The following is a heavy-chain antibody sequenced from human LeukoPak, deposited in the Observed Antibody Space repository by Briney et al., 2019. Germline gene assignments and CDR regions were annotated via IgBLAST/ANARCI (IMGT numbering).Heavy chain of an antibody. CDR2: IYTSGST. V-gene: IGHV4-38-2*02. Sequence: SETLSLTCTVSGYSISSGYYWGWIRQPPGKGLEWIGSIYTSGSTNYNPSLKSRVTMSVDTSKNQFSLKLSSVTAADTAVYYCARTRAYGGRPDYWGQGTLVTVSS. J-gene: IGHJ4*02. CDR3: ARTRAYGGRPDY. D-gene: IGHD4-23*01. CDR1: GYSISSGYY.